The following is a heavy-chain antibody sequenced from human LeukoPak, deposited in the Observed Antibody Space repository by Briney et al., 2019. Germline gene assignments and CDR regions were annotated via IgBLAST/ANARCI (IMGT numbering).Heavy chain of an antibody. Sequence: GASVKVSCKASGYTFTSYGISWVRQAPGQRLEWMGWINAGNGNTKYSQKFQGRVTITRDTSASAAYMELSSLRSEDTAVYYCARDGSGEDAFDIWGQGTMVTVSS. J-gene: IGHJ3*02. V-gene: IGHV1-3*01. CDR3: ARDGSGEDAFDI. D-gene: IGHD3-10*01. CDR2: INAGNGNT. CDR1: GYTFTSYG.